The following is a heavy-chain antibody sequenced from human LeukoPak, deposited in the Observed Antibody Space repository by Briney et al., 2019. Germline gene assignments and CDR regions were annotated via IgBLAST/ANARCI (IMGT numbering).Heavy chain of an antibody. Sequence: GGSLRLSCAASGFTFSSYGMHWVRQAPGKGLGWVAFIRYDGSNKYYADSVKGRFTISRDNSKNTLYLQMNSLRAEDTAVYYCAKDPRVYCGGDCSWGQGTLVTVSS. CDR2: IRYDGSNK. V-gene: IGHV3-30*02. J-gene: IGHJ4*02. CDR1: GFTFSSYG. CDR3: AKDPRVYCGGDCS. D-gene: IGHD2-21*01.